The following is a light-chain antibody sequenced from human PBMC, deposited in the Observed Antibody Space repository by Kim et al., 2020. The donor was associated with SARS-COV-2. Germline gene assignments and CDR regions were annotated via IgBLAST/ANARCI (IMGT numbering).Light chain of an antibody. CDR1: SSDVGGYNY. J-gene: IGLJ3*02. CDR2: EIS. CDR3: SSYTSSSAWV. Sequence: QSALTQPASVSGSPGQSITISCTGTSSDVGGYNYVSWYQQHPGKAPKHMIYEISNRPSGVSNRFSGPKSGNTASLTIPGLQAEDEADYYCSSYTSSSAWVFGGGTQLTVL. V-gene: IGLV2-14*01.